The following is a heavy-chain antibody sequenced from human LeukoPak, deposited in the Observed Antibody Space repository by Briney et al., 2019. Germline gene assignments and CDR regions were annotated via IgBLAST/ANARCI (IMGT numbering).Heavy chain of an antibody. CDR2: IYPRGTT. J-gene: IGHJ4*02. V-gene: IGHV4-4*07. Sequence: PSETLSLTCSVSGGTVSRNYWSWIGQPAGKGLEWIGRIYPRGTTHYNPSLKSRFTMSVDKSKNQSSLKLTPVTGADTAVYYCADDPGHWGQGTLVTV. CDR3: ADDPGH. CDR1: GGTVSRNY.